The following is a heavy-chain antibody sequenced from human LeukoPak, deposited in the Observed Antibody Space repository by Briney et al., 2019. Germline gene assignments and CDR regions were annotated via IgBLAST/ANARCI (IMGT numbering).Heavy chain of an antibody. V-gene: IGHV1-2*02. CDR3: ARDFEYWGSGPGYFDY. CDR1: GYTFTGYY. D-gene: IGHD7-27*01. CDR2: INPNSGGT. Sequence: WASVKVSCKASGYTFTGYYMHWVRQAPGQGLEWMGWINPNSGGTNYAQKLQGRVTMITDTSTSTAYMELRSLRSDDTAVYYCARDFEYWGSGPGYFDYWGQGTLVTVSS. J-gene: IGHJ4*02.